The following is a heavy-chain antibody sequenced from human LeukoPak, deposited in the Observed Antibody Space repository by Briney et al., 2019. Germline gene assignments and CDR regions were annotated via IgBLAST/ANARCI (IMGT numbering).Heavy chain of an antibody. CDR2: IIPIFGTA. D-gene: IGHD5-12*01. CDR3: ARLRSIVATMGPGLYYYYYGMDV. CDR1: GGTFSSYA. V-gene: IGHV1-69*13. J-gene: IGHJ6*02. Sequence: ASVKVSCKASGGTFSSYAISWVRQAPGQGLEWMGGIIPIFGTANYAQKFQGRVTITADESTSTAYMELSSLRSEDTAVYYCARLRSIVATMGPGLYYYYYGMDVWGQGTTVTVSS.